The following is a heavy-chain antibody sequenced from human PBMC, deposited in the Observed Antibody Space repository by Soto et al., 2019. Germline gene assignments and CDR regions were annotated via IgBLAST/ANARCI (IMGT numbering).Heavy chain of an antibody. D-gene: IGHD6-19*01. J-gene: IGHJ4*02. CDR1: GFSLSNARMG. Sequence: QVTLKESGPVLVKPTETLTLTCTVSGFSLSNARMGVSWIRQPPGKALEWLAHIFSNDEKSYSTSLKSRLTIYKDTSKSQVVLTMTNMDPVDTATYYCARTHIAVAGQIDYWGQGTLVTVSS. CDR3: ARTHIAVAGQIDY. CDR2: IFSNDEK. V-gene: IGHV2-26*01.